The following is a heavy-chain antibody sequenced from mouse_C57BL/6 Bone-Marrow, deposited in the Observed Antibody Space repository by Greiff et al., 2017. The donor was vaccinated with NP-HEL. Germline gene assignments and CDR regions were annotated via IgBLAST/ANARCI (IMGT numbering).Heavy chain of an antibody. Sequence: DVQLQESGPGLAKPSQTLSLTCSVTGYSITSDYWNWIRKFPGNKLEYMGYISYSGSTYYNPSLKSRISITRDTSKNQYYLQLNSVTTEDTATYYCARASYYGSSVYYAMDYWGQGTSVTVSS. CDR2: ISYSGST. V-gene: IGHV3-8*01. CDR1: GYSITSDY. D-gene: IGHD1-1*01. CDR3: ARASYYGSSVYYAMDY. J-gene: IGHJ4*01.